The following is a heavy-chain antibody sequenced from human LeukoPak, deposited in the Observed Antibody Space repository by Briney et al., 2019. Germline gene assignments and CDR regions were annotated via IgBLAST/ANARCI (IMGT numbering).Heavy chain of an antibody. V-gene: IGHV3-23*01. D-gene: IGHD2-2*01. CDR2: ISGSGGSGGST. CDR3: AKGPRVPAADYYFDY. CDR1: GFTFSDYA. Sequence: GGSLRLSCAASGFTFSDYAMSWVRQAPGKGLEWVSAISGSGGSGGSTYYADSVKGRFTISRDNSKNTLYLQLNSLRAEDTAVYYCAKGPRVPAADYYFDYWGQGTLVTVSS. J-gene: IGHJ4*02.